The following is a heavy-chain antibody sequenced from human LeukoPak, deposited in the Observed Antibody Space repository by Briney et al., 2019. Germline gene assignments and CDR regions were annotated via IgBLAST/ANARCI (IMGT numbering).Heavy chain of an antibody. D-gene: IGHD1-7*01. CDR2: ISSSGSTI. CDR1: GFTLSDYY. V-gene: IGHV3-11*01. Sequence: GGSLRLSCAASGFTLSDYYMSWIRQAPGKGLEWVSYISSSGSTIYYADSVKGRFTISRDNAKNSLYLQMNSLRAEDTAVYYCARNNWNFFNYYYGMDVWAQGTTVTVSS. J-gene: IGHJ6*02. CDR3: ARNNWNFFNYYYGMDV.